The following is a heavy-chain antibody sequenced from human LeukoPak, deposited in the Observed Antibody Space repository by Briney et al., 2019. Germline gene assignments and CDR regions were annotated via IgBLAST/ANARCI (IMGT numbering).Heavy chain of an antibody. CDR1: GFTFSSYW. Sequence: GGSLRLSCAASGFTFSSYWMHWVRQAPGKGLVWVSRINTDGSSTSNADSVKGRFTISRDNAKNTLYLQMNSLRAEDTAVYYCARAQLPITIFGVVIIQDYYYMDVWGKGTTVTVSS. J-gene: IGHJ6*03. V-gene: IGHV3-74*01. CDR2: INTDGSST. CDR3: ARAQLPITIFGVVIIQDYYYMDV. D-gene: IGHD3-3*01.